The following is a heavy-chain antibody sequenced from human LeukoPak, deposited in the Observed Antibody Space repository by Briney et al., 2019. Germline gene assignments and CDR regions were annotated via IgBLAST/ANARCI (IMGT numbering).Heavy chain of an antibody. V-gene: IGHV4-61*02. J-gene: IGHJ4*02. D-gene: IGHD3-22*01. CDR3: ARESLGDSSGYYHLNYFDY. Sequence: SQTLSLTCTVSGGSISSGSYYWSWIRQPAGKGLEWIGRIYTSGSTNYNPSLKSRVTISVDTSKNQFSLKLSSVTAADTAVYYCARESLGDSSGYYHLNYFDYWGQGTLVTVSS. CDR1: GGSISSGSYY. CDR2: IYTSGST.